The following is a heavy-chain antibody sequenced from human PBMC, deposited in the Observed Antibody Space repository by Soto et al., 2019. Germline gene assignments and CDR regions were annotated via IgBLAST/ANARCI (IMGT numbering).Heavy chain of an antibody. CDR2: FNGGNGNI. Sequence: QVKLVQSGAEERKPGASGKVSCKALGYTFSTYAMHWVRRAPGQSLEWMGWFNGGNGNIKYSQKFEGRVTITTDTAASTAYMELNMLRSEDTAVYYCARGDVRGGCLDYWGQGALVRVSS. CDR1: GYTFSTYA. CDR3: ARGDVRGGCLDY. J-gene: IGHJ4*02. D-gene: IGHD3-10*01. V-gene: IGHV1-3*05.